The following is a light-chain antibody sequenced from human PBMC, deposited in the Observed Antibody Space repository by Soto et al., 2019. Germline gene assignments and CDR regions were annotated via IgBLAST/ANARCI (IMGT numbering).Light chain of an antibody. J-gene: IGKJ1*01. Sequence: DIQMTQCLSPLSGPVEDGVTITCRAGQTISSWLAWYQQKAGQAPKLLIYPASTLQSGVPSRFSGSGSGTEFTLTISGLQPDDFATYYCHQYNSYTWTFGQGTKVDIK. CDR3: HQYNSYTWT. CDR2: PAS. CDR1: QTISSW. V-gene: IGKV1-5*01.